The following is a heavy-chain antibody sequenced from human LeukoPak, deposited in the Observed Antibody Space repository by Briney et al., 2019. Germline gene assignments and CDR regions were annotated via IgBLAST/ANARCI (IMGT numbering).Heavy chain of an antibody. J-gene: IGHJ4*02. D-gene: IGHD3-10*01. CDR1: GLSFSSFA. Sequence: PGGSLRLSCAASGLSFSSFAMSWVRQGPARGLEWVSSISGNGETFYADSVKGRFTLSSDSSRNTVYFQLNNLRVEDTAIYYCAKASWFSSTDAVRWGQGTLVTVSS. CDR2: ISGNGET. CDR3: AKASWFSSTDAVR. V-gene: IGHV3-23*01.